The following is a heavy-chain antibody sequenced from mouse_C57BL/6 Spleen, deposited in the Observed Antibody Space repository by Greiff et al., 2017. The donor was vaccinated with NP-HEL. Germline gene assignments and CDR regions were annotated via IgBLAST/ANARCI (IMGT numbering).Heavy chain of an antibody. CDR3: ARRGIVTTAFDY. CDR1: GFSLTSYG. D-gene: IGHD2-5*01. J-gene: IGHJ2*01. V-gene: IGHV2-2*01. Sequence: QVQLQQSGPGLVQPSQSLSITCTVSGFSLTSYGVHWVRQSPGKGLEWLGVIWSGGSTDYNAAFISSLRSSKDNSKSQVFFKMNSLQADDTAIYYCARRGIVTTAFDYWGQGTTLTVSS. CDR2: IWSGGST.